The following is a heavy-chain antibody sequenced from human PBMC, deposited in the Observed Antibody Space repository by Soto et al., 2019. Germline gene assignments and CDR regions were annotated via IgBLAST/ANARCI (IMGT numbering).Heavy chain of an antibody. V-gene: IGHV1-69*08. Sequence: QVQLVQSGDEVKKPGSSVKVSCKASGGTFSTYTITWVRQAPGQGLEWMGRIIAIIGIINYAQKFQGRVTISAEKFTGTAYMELTGLRSDDTAVYYCAGDPDSHYNDSQASSYPCGQGTLVTVSS. D-gene: IGHD4-4*01. CDR2: IIAIIGII. CDR1: GGTFSTYT. CDR3: AGDPDSHYNDSQASSYP. J-gene: IGHJ5*02.